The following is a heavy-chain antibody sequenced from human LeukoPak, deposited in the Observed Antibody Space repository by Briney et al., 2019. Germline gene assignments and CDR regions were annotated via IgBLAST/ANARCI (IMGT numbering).Heavy chain of an antibody. D-gene: IGHD3-22*01. CDR2: IYTSGST. V-gene: IGHV4-4*07. CDR3: ARGSSSGDAVDI. Sequence: PSETLSLTCAVCGGSFSGYYWSWIRQPAGKGLEWIGRIYTSGSTNYNPSLKSRVTISVDTSKNQFSLKLSSVTAADTAVYYCARGSSSGDAVDIWGQGTMVTVSS. CDR1: GGSFSGYY. J-gene: IGHJ3*02.